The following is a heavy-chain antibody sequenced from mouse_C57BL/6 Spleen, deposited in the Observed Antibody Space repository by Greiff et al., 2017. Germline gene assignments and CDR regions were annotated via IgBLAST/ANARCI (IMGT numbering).Heavy chain of an antibody. V-gene: IGHV3-6*01. CDR2: ISYDGSN. CDR3: ARVPFITTVVASENYYAMDY. D-gene: IGHD1-1*01. Sequence: EVQLQESGPGLVKPSQSLSLTCSVTGYSITSGYYWNWIRQFPGNKLEWMGYISYDGSNNYNPSLKNRISITRDTSKNQFFLKLNSVTTEDTATYYCARVPFITTVVASENYYAMDYWGQGTSVTVSS. J-gene: IGHJ4*01. CDR1: GYSITSGYY.